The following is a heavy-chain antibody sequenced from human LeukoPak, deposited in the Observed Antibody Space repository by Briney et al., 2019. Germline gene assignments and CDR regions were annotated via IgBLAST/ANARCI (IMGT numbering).Heavy chain of an antibody. D-gene: IGHD2-15*01. CDR2: IIPILGIA. J-gene: IGHJ4*02. CDR3: ARDSAIYSNGY. CDR1: AATFSSYA. Sequence: GASVKVSCKASAATFSSYAISWVRQAPGQGLEWMGRIIPILGIANYAQKFQGRVTITADKSTSTAYMELSSLRSEDTAVYYCARDSAIYSNGYWGQGTLVTVSS. V-gene: IGHV1-69*04.